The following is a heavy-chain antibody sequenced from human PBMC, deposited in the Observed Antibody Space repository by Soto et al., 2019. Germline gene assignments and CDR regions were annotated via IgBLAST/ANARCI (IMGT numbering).Heavy chain of an antibody. D-gene: IGHD1-1*01. CDR3: AHRRATGGTFDY. V-gene: IGHV1-18*01. CDR1: GYTFTSYG. J-gene: IGHJ4*02. CDR2: INADNGNT. Sequence: KVSCKASGYTFTSYGISWVRQAPGQGLEWMGWINADNGNTKYSQKLQGRVTITRDTSASTAYMELTNMDPVDTATYYCAHRRATGGTFDYWGQGTLVTVSS.